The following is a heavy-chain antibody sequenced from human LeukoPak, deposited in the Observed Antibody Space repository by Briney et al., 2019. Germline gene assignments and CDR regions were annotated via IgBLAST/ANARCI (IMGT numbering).Heavy chain of an antibody. CDR3: ARDRDCGTYYMDV. CDR2: ISSSSSYI. CDR1: GFTFSSYS. D-gene: IGHD2-21*01. V-gene: IGHV3-21*01. Sequence: GGSLRLSCAASGFTFSSYSMNWVRQAPGKGLEWVSSISSSSSYIYYADSVKGRFTISRDNAKNSLYLQMNSLRAEDTAVYYCARDRDCGTYYMDVWGKGTTVTVSS. J-gene: IGHJ6*03.